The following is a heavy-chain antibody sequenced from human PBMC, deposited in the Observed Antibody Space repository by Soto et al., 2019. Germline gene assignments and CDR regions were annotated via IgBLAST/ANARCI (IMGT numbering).Heavy chain of an antibody. CDR3: ARGSAGSGSGSFAY. CDR1: GFTFSNYW. D-gene: IGHD3-10*01. V-gene: IGHV3-74*01. Sequence: GGSLRLSCAASGFTFSNYWIHWVRQAPGKGLVWVSRLNSDGSSTNYADSVKGRFTISRDNAKNTLYLQMNSLRAEDTAVYYCARGSAGSGSGSFAYWGQGTLVTVSS. J-gene: IGHJ4*02. CDR2: LNSDGSST.